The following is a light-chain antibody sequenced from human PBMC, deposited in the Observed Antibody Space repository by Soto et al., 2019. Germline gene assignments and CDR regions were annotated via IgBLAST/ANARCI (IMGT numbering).Light chain of an antibody. CDR1: TSHIGAGYD. V-gene: IGLV1-40*01. CDR2: DDN. Sequence: QSALTQPPSVSVAPGQRVTISCTGSTSHIGAGYDLHWYQQLPGTAPKLLIYDDNNRPSGVPDRFSGSKSGTSASLAITGLQAEDEADYYCQSYDSSLSGYVFGTGTKVTVL. J-gene: IGLJ1*01. CDR3: QSYDSSLSGYV.